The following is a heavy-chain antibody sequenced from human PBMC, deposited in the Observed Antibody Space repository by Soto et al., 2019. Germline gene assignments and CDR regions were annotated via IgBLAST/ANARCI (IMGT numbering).Heavy chain of an antibody. CDR1: GGSISSGDHY. V-gene: IGHV4-30-4*01. CDR2: VYHSGST. J-gene: IGHJ6*04. CDR3: ARDDYYYGMDV. Sequence: PSETLSLTCTVFGGSISSGDHYWSWIRQPPGKGLEWIGYVYHSGSTYYNPSLKSRVTISLDTSKNQYSLKLSSVTAADTAMYYCARDDYYYGMDVWGKGTTVTVSS.